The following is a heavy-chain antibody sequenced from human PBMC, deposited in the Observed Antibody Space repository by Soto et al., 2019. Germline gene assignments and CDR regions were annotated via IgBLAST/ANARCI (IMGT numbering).Heavy chain of an antibody. J-gene: IGHJ6*02. CDR2: ISGSGGST. Sequence: PGGSLRLSCAASGFTFSSYAMSWVRQAPGKGLEWVSAISGSGGSTYYTDSVKGRFTISRDNSKNTLYLQMNSLRAEDTAVYYCAKGGCSSTSCYTHYYYGMDVWGQGTTVTVSS. CDR3: AKGGCSSTSCYTHYYYGMDV. D-gene: IGHD2-2*02. CDR1: GFTFSSYA. V-gene: IGHV3-23*01.